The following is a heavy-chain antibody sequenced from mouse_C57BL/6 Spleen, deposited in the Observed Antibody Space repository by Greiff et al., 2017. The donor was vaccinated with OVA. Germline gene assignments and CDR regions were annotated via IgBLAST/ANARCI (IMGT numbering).Heavy chain of an antibody. CDR3: ARSLYGSDWYFDV. Sequence: VQLQQSGAELARPGASVKISCKASGYTFTSYTMHWVKQRPGQGLEWIGYINPSSGYTKYNQKFKDKATLTADKSSSTAYMQLSSLTSEDSAVYYCARSLYGSDWYFDVWGTGTTVTVSS. J-gene: IGHJ1*03. D-gene: IGHD1-1*02. CDR1: GYTFTSYT. CDR2: INPSSGYT. V-gene: IGHV1-4*01.